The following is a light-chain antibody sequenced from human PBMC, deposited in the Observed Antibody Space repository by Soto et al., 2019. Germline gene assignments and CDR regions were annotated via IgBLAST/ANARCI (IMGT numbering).Light chain of an antibody. CDR2: AAS. CDR1: QGIRDF. J-gene: IGKJ4*01. CDR3: QQFNVYPHT. Sequence: DIQLTQSPSFLSASVGDRVTITCRASQGIRDFLAWYQQKPGKAPKLLIYAASTLQAGVPTRFSGFAFGGEFTITLNNLHPADSATYYCQQFNVYPHTFGGGTKVEIK. V-gene: IGKV1-9*01.